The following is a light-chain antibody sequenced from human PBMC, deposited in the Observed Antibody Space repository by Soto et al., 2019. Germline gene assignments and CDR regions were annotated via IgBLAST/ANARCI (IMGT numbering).Light chain of an antibody. CDR3: QQYHRYPIT. V-gene: IGKV1-5*03. J-gene: IGKJ1*01. CDR2: EAS. Sequence: DIQMTQFPSTLSASVGDRVTITCRASQSINSWLAWYLQKPGKAPRLLIHEASSLQSGVPSRFSGSGSETEFTLTISGLQPDDFATYYCQQYHRYPITFGQVTKVDIK. CDR1: QSINSW.